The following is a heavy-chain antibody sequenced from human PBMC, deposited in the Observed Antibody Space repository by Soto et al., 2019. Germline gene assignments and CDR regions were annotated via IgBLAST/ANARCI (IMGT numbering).Heavy chain of an antibody. CDR2: IRSKANSYAT. D-gene: IGHD4-4*01. J-gene: IGHJ6*03. V-gene: IGHV3-73*01. Sequence: GGSLRLSCAASGFTFSGSAMHWVRQASGKGLEWVGRIRSKANSYATAYAASVKGRFTISRDDSKNTAYLQMNSLKTEDTAVYYCTRHADYTRAVYYYYYMDVWGKGTTVTVSS. CDR3: TRHADYTRAVYYYYYMDV. CDR1: GFTFSGSA.